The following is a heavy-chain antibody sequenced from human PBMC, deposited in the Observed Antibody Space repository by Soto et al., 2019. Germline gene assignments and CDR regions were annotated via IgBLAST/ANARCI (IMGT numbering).Heavy chain of an antibody. CDR3: ARDSLDSSGNFMRHPDAFDV. J-gene: IGHJ3*01. V-gene: IGHV4-31*03. CDR1: GGSINSDGYY. D-gene: IGHD3-22*01. Sequence: QVQLQESGPGLVKPSQTLSLTCTVSGGSINSDGYYWSWIRQHPGKGLEWIGYIHYSGNTYYNPSLKSRITISIDTSKNQFSLQLSSVTVADTAVYFCARDSLDSSGNFMRHPDAFDVWGQGTGVAVPS. CDR2: IHYSGNT.